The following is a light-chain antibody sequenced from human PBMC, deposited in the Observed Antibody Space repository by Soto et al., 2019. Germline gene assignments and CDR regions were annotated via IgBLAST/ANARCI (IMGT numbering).Light chain of an antibody. CDR2: EVS. Sequence: QSALTRPASVSGSPGQSITISCTGTSSDVGAYNRVSWYQQHSGKAPKLMIYEVSNRPSGVSNRFSGSKSGNTASLTISGLQAEDEADYYCLSYTTSSSYVFGTGTNVTVL. CDR1: SSDVGAYNR. CDR3: LSYTTSSSYV. V-gene: IGLV2-14*01. J-gene: IGLJ1*01.